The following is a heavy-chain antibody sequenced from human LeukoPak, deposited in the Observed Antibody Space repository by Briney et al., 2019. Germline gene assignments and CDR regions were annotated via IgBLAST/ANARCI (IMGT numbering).Heavy chain of an antibody. CDR1: GGSFSGYY. J-gene: IGHJ2*01. V-gene: IGHV4-34*01. CDR2: INHSGST. CDR3: ARASGLRRVAWYFDL. D-gene: IGHD5/OR15-5a*01. Sequence: SETLSLTCAVYGGSFSGYYWSWIRQPPGKGLEWIGEINHSGSTNYNPSLKSRVTISVDTSKNQFSLHLNSVTPEDTAVYYCARASGLRRVAWYFDLWGRGTLVAVSS.